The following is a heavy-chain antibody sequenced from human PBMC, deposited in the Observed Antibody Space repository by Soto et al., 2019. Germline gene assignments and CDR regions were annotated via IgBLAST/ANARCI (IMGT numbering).Heavy chain of an antibody. D-gene: IGHD4-4*01. J-gene: IGHJ4*02. CDR1: GGSISSGDYK. CDR3: ARSDNYVPFEY. CDR2: IYYSGYN. V-gene: IGHV4-30-4*01. Sequence: QVQLQESGPGLVKPSQTLSLTCTVSGGSISSGDYKWSWIRQPPGKGLEWIGYIYYSGYNYNNPSLKSRVTRSVDTAKNLFSLKLSSVTAAETAVYYCARSDNYVPFEYWGQGTLVTVSS.